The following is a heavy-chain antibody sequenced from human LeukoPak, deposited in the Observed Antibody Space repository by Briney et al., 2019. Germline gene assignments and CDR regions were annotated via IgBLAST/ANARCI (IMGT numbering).Heavy chain of an antibody. CDR1: GYTFSSYS. D-gene: IGHD3-9*01. CDR2: ISSSSTI. J-gene: IGHJ4*02. V-gene: IGHV3-48*01. Sequence: PGGSLRLSCAASGYTFSSYSMNWVRQAPGKGLEWVSYISSSSTIYYADSVKGRFTISRDNAKNSLYLQMNSLRAEDTAVYYCARDPHAYDILTGYFPEYFDYWGQGTLVTVS. CDR3: ARDPHAYDILTGYFPEYFDY.